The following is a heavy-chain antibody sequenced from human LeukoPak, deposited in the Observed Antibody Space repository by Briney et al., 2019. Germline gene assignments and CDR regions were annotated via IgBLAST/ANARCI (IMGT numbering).Heavy chain of an antibody. CDR2: ISSSSSYI. CDR3: ARYGRGDAFDI. CDR1: GFTFSSYS. Sequence: AGSLRLSCAASGFTFSSYSMNWVRQAPGKGLGWVSSISSSSSYIYYADSVKGRFTISRDNAKNSLYLQMNSLRAEDTAVYYCARYGRGDAFDIWGQGTMVTVSS. V-gene: IGHV3-21*01. J-gene: IGHJ3*02. D-gene: IGHD3-10*01.